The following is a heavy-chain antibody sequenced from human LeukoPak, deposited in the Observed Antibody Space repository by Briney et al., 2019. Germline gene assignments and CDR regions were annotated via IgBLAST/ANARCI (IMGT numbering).Heavy chain of an antibody. CDR1: GFTVSSDY. Sequence: PGGSLRLSCAASGFTVSSDYMSWVRQAPGKGLEWVSYISSSGTTIYYADSVKGRFTISWDNAKNSLYLQMNSLRAEDTAVYYCAELGITMIGGVWGKGTTVTISS. V-gene: IGHV3-11*04. J-gene: IGHJ6*04. CDR2: ISSSGTTI. CDR3: AELGITMIGGV. D-gene: IGHD3-10*02.